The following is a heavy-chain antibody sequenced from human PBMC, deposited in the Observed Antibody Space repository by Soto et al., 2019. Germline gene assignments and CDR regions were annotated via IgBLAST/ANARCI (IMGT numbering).Heavy chain of an antibody. CDR2: ISYSGST. V-gene: IGHV4-59*01. CDR3: ARDDSTGGCDF. J-gene: IGHJ4*02. CDR1: GDSISRFY. Sequence: SETLSLTCTVSGDSISRFYWSWIRQPPGKGLEWLGYISYSGSTNYSPALRSRVTISADTSKNQFSLKLNAVTAADTAVYYCARDDSTGGCDFWGQGALVIVS. D-gene: IGHD6-19*01.